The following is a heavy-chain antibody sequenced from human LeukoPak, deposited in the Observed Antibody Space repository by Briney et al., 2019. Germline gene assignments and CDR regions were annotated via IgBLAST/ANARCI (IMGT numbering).Heavy chain of an antibody. J-gene: IGHJ4*02. CDR3: ARARSDSGRFDS. CDR2: IYYSGYT. D-gene: IGHD1-26*01. Sequence: PSETLSLTCTFSGSSISTSYWSWIRQPPGKGLEWIAYIYYSGYTNYNPSLKSRVTISIDTSKNQCSLKLSSVTAADTAVYYCARARSDSGRFDSWGQGTLVTVSS. V-gene: IGHV4-59*01. CDR1: GSSISTSY.